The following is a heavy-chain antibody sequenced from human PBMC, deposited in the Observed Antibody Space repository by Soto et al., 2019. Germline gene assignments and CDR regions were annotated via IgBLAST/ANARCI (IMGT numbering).Heavy chain of an antibody. D-gene: IGHD3-3*01. J-gene: IGHJ5*02. CDR2: ISGSGGST. Sequence: GGSLRLSCAASGFTFSSYAMSWVRQAPGKGLEWVSGISGSGGSTYYADSVKGRFTISRDNSKNTLYLQMNSLRAEDTAVYYCAKTPNGDFWSGYSEGFDPWGQGTLVTVSS. CDR3: AKTPNGDFWSGYSEGFDP. V-gene: IGHV3-23*01. CDR1: GFTFSSYA.